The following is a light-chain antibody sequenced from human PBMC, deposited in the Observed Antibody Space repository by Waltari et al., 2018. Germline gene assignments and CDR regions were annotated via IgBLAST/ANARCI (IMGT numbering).Light chain of an antibody. Sequence: DIQMTQSPSSLSASVGARVTITCRASHDIGTYLNWYQQQPGKAPKLLIYSASTLQSGVPPRFSGSGSGTDYTLTIFALQPEDFATYYCQQTYITPPHSFGQGTKLEI. J-gene: IGKJ2*03. CDR1: HDIGTY. V-gene: IGKV1-39*01. CDR3: QQTYITPPHS. CDR2: SAS.